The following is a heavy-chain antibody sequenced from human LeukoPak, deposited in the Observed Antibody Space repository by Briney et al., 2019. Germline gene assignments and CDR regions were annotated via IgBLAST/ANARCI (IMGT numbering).Heavy chain of an antibody. V-gene: IGHV4-59*08. D-gene: IGHD6-13*01. Sequence: PSETLSLTCTVSGGSISSYYWSWIRQPPGKGLEWIGYIYYSGSTNYNPSLKSRVTISVDTSKNQFSLKLSSVTAADTAVYYCARLHSTYYYYGMDVWGQGTTVTVS. J-gene: IGHJ6*02. CDR1: GGSISSYY. CDR2: IYYSGST. CDR3: ARLHSTYYYYGMDV.